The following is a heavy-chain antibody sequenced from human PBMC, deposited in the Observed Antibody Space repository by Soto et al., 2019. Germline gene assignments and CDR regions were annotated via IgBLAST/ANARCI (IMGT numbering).Heavy chain of an antibody. CDR1: GYSFTSYY. CDR3: ARGKRLPPSPAPI. Sequence: ASVKVSCKAIGYSFTSYYMHWVRQAPGQGLEWMGTINPGNVNINYAQKFQGRVTMTRDTSTSTAYMELSSLRSEDTAVYYCARGKRLPPSPAPIWGQG. CDR2: INPGNVNI. D-gene: IGHD2-2*01. J-gene: IGHJ1*01. V-gene: IGHV1-46*01.